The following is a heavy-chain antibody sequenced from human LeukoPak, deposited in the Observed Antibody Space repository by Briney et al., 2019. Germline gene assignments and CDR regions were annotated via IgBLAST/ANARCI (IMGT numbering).Heavy chain of an antibody. Sequence: PSETLSLTCIVSGGSITSGGYYWSWIRQHPGKGLEWIGYIYYSGSTCYNPSLKSRVTISVDTSKNQFSLKLSSVTAADTAVYYCARAINTVTTFYFDYWGQGTLVTVSS. CDR3: ARAINTVTTFYFDY. CDR1: GGSITSGGYY. V-gene: IGHV4-31*03. J-gene: IGHJ4*02. CDR2: IYYSGST. D-gene: IGHD4-17*01.